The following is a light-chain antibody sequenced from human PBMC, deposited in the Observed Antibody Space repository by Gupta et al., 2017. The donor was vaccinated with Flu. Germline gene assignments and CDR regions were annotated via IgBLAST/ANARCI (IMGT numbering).Light chain of an antibody. CDR1: DWGKKY. J-gene: IGLJ1*01. Sequence: SSALTQPPSVSVSPGQTVTITCSGDDWGKKYASWYQQRPGPSPVLVIYHDNKRPSGTPERFSGSVSGTSATLTISGTQTVDEAYYYCQAWDITTRVFGTGTTLTVL. CDR3: QAWDITTRV. CDR2: HDN. V-gene: IGLV3-1*01.